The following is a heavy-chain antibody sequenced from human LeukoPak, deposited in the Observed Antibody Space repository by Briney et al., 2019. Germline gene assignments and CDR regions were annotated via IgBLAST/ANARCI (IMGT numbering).Heavy chain of an antibody. V-gene: IGHV3-7*01. CDR2: IKRDGSEK. CDR1: GFTFSSDW. D-gene: IGHD1-14*01. Sequence: NPGGSLRLSCAASGFTFSSDWMTWVRQAPAKGLEWVANIKRDGSEKYYVDSVKGRFTFSRANAKNSLYLQMNSLRAEDMAVYYCARRTSGAFDRWGQGTLVTVSS. J-gene: IGHJ5*02. CDR3: ARRTSGAFDR.